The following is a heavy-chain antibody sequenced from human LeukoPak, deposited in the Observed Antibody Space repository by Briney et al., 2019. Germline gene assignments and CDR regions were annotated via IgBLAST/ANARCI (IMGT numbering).Heavy chain of an antibody. Sequence: PSETLSLTCTVSGGSISSYYWSWIRQPPGKGLEWIGYIYTSGSTNYNPSLKSRVTISVDTSKNQFSLKLSSVTAADTAVYYCARHRQRSSSWSFRYYYYYMDVWGKGTTVTVSS. CDR1: GGSISSYY. CDR3: ARHRQRSSSWSFRYYYYYMDV. CDR2: IYTSGST. J-gene: IGHJ6*03. V-gene: IGHV4-4*09. D-gene: IGHD6-13*01.